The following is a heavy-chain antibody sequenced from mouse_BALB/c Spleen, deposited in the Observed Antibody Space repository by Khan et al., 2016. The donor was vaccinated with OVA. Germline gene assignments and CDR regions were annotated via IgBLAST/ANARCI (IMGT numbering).Heavy chain of an antibody. CDR2: INPSNGGT. J-gene: IGHJ1*01. CDR1: GYTFTSYY. V-gene: IGHV1S81*02. Sequence: VQLQQSGAELVKPGASVKLSCKASGYTFTSYYMYWVKQRPGQGLEWIGGINPSNGGTNFNEKFKSKATLTVDKSSSTAYMQFSSLTSADSAVYYCTRNGDWYFDVWGAGTTVTVAS. CDR3: TRNGDWYFDV. D-gene: IGHD1-1*01.